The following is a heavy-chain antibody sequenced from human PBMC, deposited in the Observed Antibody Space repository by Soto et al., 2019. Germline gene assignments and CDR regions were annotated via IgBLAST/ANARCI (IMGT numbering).Heavy chain of an antibody. D-gene: IGHD3-16*02. CDR2: INPNTGYT. CDR1: GYTFTGYY. Sequence: ASVKVSCKASGYTFTGYYINWVRQATGQGLEWMGWINPNTGYTDYAQKFQDRVTMTGNTSITTAYMELSSLRSEDTAVYYCVRGRVMITFGVVIVIDYWGQGSPVTVSS. J-gene: IGHJ4*02. CDR3: VRGRVMITFGVVIVIDY. V-gene: IGHV1-8*02.